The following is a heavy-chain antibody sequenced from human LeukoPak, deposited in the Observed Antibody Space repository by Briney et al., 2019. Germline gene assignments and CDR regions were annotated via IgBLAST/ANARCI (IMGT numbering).Heavy chain of an antibody. CDR2: IYHSGST. Sequence: SETLSLTCTVSGYSISSGYHWGWIRQPPGKGLEWIGSIYHSGSTYYNPSLKSRVTISVDTSKNQFSLKLSSVTAADTAVYYCARERHGSTSSEFDYWGQGTLVTVSS. J-gene: IGHJ4*02. CDR3: ARERHGSTSSEFDY. CDR1: GYSISSGYH. V-gene: IGHV4-38-2*02. D-gene: IGHD2-2*01.